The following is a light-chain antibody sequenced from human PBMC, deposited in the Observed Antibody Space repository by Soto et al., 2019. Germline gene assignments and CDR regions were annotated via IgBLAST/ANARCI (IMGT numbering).Light chain of an antibody. CDR1: QPISLN. CDR3: QQYNTWPRT. Sequence: VMTQTPLSLSVAPGQPASISCRASQPISLNLAWYQQKPGQAPRLLIYGASTRATDVPGRFSGGGSGTEFTLTISSLQSEDFAIYFCQQYNTWPRTFGQGTKVDIK. J-gene: IGKJ1*01. V-gene: IGKV3-15*01. CDR2: GAS.